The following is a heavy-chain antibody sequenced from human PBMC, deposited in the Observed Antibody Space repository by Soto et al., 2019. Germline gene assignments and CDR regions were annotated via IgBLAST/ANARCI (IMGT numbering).Heavy chain of an antibody. CDR2: INHSGST. CDR3: ARGRRANIVLMVYADLRSHYFDY. V-gene: IGHV4-34*01. J-gene: IGHJ4*02. D-gene: IGHD2-8*01. Sequence: NPSETLSLTCAVYGGSFSGYYWSWIRQPPGKGLEWIGEINHSGSTNYNPSLKSRVTISVDTSKNQFSLKLSSVTAADTAVYYCARGRRANIVLMVYADLRSHYFDYWGQGTLVTVSS. CDR1: GGSFSGYY.